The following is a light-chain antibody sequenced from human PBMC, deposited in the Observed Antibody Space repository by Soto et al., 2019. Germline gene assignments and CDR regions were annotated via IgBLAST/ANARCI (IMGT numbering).Light chain of an antibody. Sequence: QSALTQPASVSGSPGQSITISCTGTSSDLGTYNLVSWYQQHPGEAPKLIIYEVNKRRIGVSTRFSGSGSGNTASLTISGLQADDAAAYFCCSSEKPSVVFGGGTKLTVL. CDR3: CSSEKPSVV. CDR1: SSDLGTYNL. V-gene: IGLV2-23*02. J-gene: IGLJ2*01. CDR2: EVN.